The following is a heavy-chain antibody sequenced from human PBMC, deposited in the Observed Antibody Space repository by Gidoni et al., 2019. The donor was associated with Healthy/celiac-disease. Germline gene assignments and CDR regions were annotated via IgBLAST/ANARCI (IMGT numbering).Heavy chain of an antibody. V-gene: IGHV3-21*01. J-gene: IGHJ4*02. CDR1: GFTFSSYS. CDR3: ARGRAVVPAAIDY. CDR2: ISSSSSYI. Sequence: EVQLVESGGGLVKPGGSLRLSCAASGFTFSSYSMNWVRQAPGKGLEWVSSISSSSSYIYYADSVKGRFTISRDNAKNSLYLQMNSLRAEDTAVYYCARGRAVVPAAIDYWGQGTLVTVSS. D-gene: IGHD2-2*02.